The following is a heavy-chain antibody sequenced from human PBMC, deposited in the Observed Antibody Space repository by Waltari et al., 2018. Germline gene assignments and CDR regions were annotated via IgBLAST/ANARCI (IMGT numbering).Heavy chain of an antibody. CDR1: GGSFRGYY. D-gene: IGHD2-8*01. V-gene: IGHV4-34*01. CDR3: VKMGSAVFNYIDK. CDR2: INESGST. Sequence: QVQLQQWGAGLLKPSETLSLTCAVYGGSFRGYYWSWIRQPPGKGLEWIGEINESGSTNYNPSLKSRVTISVDTSKNQFSLKLTSVTAADTATYYCVKMGSAVFNYIDKWGQGTLVSVSA. J-gene: IGHJ4*02.